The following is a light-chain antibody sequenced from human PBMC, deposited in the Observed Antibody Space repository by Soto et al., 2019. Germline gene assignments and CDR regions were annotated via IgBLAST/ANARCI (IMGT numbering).Light chain of an antibody. Sequence: DIQMTQSPSTLSASVGDRVTISFRASQSISSWLAWYQQKPGKAPKLLIYAASSLQSGVPSRFSGSGSGTDFTLTISSLQPEDFATYYCQQSYSALITFGQGTRLEIK. CDR1: QSISSW. V-gene: IGKV1-39*01. J-gene: IGKJ5*01. CDR2: AAS. CDR3: QQSYSALIT.